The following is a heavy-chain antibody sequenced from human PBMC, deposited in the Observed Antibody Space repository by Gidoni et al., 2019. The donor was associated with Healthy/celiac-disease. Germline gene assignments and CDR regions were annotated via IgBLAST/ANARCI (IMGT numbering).Heavy chain of an antibody. J-gene: IGHJ6*02. CDR1: GFSLSNARMG. CDR3: ARISRTRDYYYYGMDV. CDR2: IFSNDEK. V-gene: IGHV2-26*01. Sequence: QVTWNESGPVLVKPTATLTLTCTVSGFSLSNARMGVSWIRQPPGKALEWLAHIFSNDEKSYSTSLKSRLTISKNTSKSQVVLTMTNMDPVDTATYYCARISRTRDYYYYGMDVWGQVTTVTVSS.